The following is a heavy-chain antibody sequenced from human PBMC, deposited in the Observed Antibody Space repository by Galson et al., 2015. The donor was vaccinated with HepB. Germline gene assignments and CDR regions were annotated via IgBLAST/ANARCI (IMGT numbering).Heavy chain of an antibody. J-gene: IGHJ6*03. Sequence: SVKVSCKASGGTFSSYAISWVRQAPGQGLEWMGGIIPIFGTANYAQKFQGRVTITADESTSTAYMELSSLRSEDTAVYYCARAEVVPARHTYYYMDVWGKGTTVTVSS. D-gene: IGHD2-2*01. CDR2: IIPIFGTA. CDR3: ARAEVVPARHTYYYMDV. V-gene: IGHV1-69*13. CDR1: GGTFSSYA.